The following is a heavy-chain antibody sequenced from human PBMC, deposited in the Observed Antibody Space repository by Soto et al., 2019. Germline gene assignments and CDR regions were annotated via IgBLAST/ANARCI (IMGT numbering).Heavy chain of an antibody. CDR3: ARGDSTDCSNGVCSFFYNHDMDV. D-gene: IGHD2-8*01. CDR1: GGTFSSYA. CDR2: IIPIFGTA. V-gene: IGHV1-69*13. Sequence: SVKVSCKASGGTFSSYAISWVRQAPGQGLEWMGGIIPIFGTANYAQKFQGRVTITADESTSTAYMELSSLRSEDTAVYYCARGDSTDCSNGVCSFFYNHDMDVWGQGTTVTVSS. J-gene: IGHJ6*02.